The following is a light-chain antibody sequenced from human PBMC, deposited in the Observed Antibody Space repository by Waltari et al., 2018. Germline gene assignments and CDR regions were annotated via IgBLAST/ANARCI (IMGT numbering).Light chain of an antibody. Sequence: CRASHSVSRALAVYQQKPGEAPRRLIYGASTRATGIPERFSGSGSGTDVSLTSSILEPDDFAVYYCQHYLRLPVTFGQGTTVEI. V-gene: IGKV3-20*01. CDR1: HSVSRA. CDR3: QHYLRLPVT. J-gene: IGKJ1*01. CDR2: GAS.